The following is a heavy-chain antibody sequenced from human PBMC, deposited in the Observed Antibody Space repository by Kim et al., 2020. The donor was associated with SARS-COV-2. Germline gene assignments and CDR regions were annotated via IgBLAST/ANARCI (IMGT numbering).Heavy chain of an antibody. J-gene: IGHJ4*02. CDR2: SGST. CDR3: ARGNRIDY. Sequence: SGSTYYNPSLKSRVTMSVDTSKNQFSLNLTSVTAADTAVYYCARGNRIDYWGQGTLVTVSS. V-gene: IGHV4-30-2*04.